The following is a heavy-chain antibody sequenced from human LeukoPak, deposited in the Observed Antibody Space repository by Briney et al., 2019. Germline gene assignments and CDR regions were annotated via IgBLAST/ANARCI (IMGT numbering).Heavy chain of an antibody. J-gene: IGHJ4*02. CDR1: GFTFSSYS. CDR2: ISSSSSYI. Sequence: GGSLRLSCAASGFTFSSYSMNWVRQAPGKGLEWVSSISSSSSYIYYAASVKGRFTISRDNAKNSLYLQMNSLRAEDTAVYYCARVGAIYCTNGVCPPFDYWGQGTLVTVSS. V-gene: IGHV3-21*01. CDR3: ARVGAIYCTNGVCPPFDY. D-gene: IGHD2-8*01.